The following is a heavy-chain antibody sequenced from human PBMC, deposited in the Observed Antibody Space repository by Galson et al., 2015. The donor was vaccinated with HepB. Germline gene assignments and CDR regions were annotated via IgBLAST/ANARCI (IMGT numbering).Heavy chain of an antibody. Sequence: LRLSCAASGFSLSSYTMNWVRQSPGKGLEWGASISSSGRYTFYTDSMRGRITVSRDDTKNSLYLQVNSLRADDAAVYYCARGREYQLSDCKECHYTYIDIWGKGTTVTVSS. CDR1: GFSLSSYT. D-gene: IGHD2-2*01. V-gene: IGHV3-21*01. J-gene: IGHJ6*03. CDR3: ARGREYQLSDCKECHYTYIDI. CDR2: ISSSGRYT.